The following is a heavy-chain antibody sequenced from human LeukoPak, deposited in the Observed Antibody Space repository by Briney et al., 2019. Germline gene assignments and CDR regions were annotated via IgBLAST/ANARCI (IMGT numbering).Heavy chain of an antibody. D-gene: IGHD1-26*01. Sequence: PGGSLRLSCAASGFTFSSYSMNWVRQAPGKGLEWVSSISSSSSYKYYADSVRGRFTISRDNAKNSLYLQIYNLRAEDTAVYYSTRDVSGSNSFDYWGQGTLVTVSS. CDR3: TRDVSGSNSFDY. V-gene: IGHV3-21*01. CDR2: ISSSSSYK. J-gene: IGHJ4*02. CDR1: GFTFSSYS.